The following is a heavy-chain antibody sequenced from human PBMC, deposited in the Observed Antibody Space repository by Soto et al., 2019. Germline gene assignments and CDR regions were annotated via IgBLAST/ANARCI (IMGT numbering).Heavy chain of an antibody. J-gene: IGHJ3*02. CDR1: GFTFSSYS. CDR3: ARDLIPHEHYYGSGSYYAFDI. Sequence: GGSLRLSCAASGFTFSSYSMNWVRQAPGKGLEWVSSISSSSSYIYYADSVKGRFTISRDNAKNSLYLQMNSLRAEDTAVYYCARDLIPHEHYYGSGSYYAFDIWGQGTMVTVSS. V-gene: IGHV3-21*01. D-gene: IGHD3-10*01. CDR2: ISSSSSYI.